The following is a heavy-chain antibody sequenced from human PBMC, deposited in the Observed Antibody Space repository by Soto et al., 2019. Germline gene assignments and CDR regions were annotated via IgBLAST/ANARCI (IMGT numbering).Heavy chain of an antibody. CDR1: GDTFSFYT. D-gene: IGHD3-10*01. CDR3: ATSYGSGYRAFDY. V-gene: IGHV1-69*02. Sequence: QVQLVQSGAEVKKPGSSVKVSCKASGDTFSFYTINWVRQAPGLGLEWVGRINPILSMSNYAQKFQGRVTMTAVKSTSTAYMELRSLRSEDTAMYYCATSYGSGYRAFDYWGQGALVTVSS. CDR2: INPILSMS. J-gene: IGHJ4*02.